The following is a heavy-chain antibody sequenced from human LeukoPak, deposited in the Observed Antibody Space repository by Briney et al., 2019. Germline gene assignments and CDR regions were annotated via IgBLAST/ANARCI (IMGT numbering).Heavy chain of an antibody. CDR2: ISSNGGST. V-gene: IGHV3-64*01. Sequence: GGSLRLSCAASGFTFSSYAMHWVRQAPGKGLEYVSAISSNGGSTYYANSVKGRFTISRDNSKNTLYLQMGSLRAEDMAVYYCARGSWTGSSSLRVKPYYFDYWGQGTLVTVSS. CDR1: GFTFSSYA. J-gene: IGHJ4*02. CDR3: ARGSWTGSSSLRVKPYYFDY. D-gene: IGHD6-6*01.